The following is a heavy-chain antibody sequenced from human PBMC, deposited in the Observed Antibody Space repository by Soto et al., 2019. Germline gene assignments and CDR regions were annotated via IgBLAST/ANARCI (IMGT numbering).Heavy chain of an antibody. CDR3: AGPDRHCTNGVCLDY. CDR2: IIPILGIA. J-gene: IGHJ4*02. V-gene: IGHV1-69*02. D-gene: IGHD2-8*01. Sequence: QVQLVQSGAEVKKPGSSVKVSCKASGGTFSSYTISWVRQAPGQGLEWMGRIIPILGIANYAQKFQGRVTITADKSTSTAYMELSSLRSEDTAVYYCAGPDRHCTNGVCLDYWGQGTLVTVSS. CDR1: GGTFSSYT.